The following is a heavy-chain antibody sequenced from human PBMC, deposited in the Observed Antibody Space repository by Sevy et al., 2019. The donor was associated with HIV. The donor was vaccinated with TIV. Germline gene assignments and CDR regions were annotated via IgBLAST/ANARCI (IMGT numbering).Heavy chain of an antibody. CDR1: GFIFSNYE. D-gene: IGHD4-17*01. Sequence: GESLKISCKASGFIFSNYEMNWVRQAPGKGLEWVSYISSSGSTIYYADSVKGRFTISRDNAKNSLYLQMNSLRAEDTAVYYCTRDLPPSATTVAHFDYWGQGTLVTVSS. CDR2: ISSSGSTI. CDR3: TRDLPPSATTVAHFDY. V-gene: IGHV3-48*03. J-gene: IGHJ4*02.